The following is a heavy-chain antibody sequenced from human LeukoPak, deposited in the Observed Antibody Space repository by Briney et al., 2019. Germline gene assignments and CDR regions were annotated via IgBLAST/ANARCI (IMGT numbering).Heavy chain of an antibody. CDR3: ALGPDAFDI. CDR2: INHSGST. V-gene: IGHV4-34*01. CDR1: GGSFSGYY. Sequence: SETLSLTCAVYGGSFSGYYWSWSRQPPGKGLEWIGEINHSGSTNYNPSLKSRVTISVDTSKNQSSLKLSSVTAADTDVYYCALGPDAFDIWGQGTMVTVSS. J-gene: IGHJ3*02.